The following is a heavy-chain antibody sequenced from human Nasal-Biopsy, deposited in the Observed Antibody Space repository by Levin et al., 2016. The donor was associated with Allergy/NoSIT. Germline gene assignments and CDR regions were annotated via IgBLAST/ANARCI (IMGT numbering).Heavy chain of an antibody. Sequence: SETLSLTCTASIESINSNANYNWAWIRQSPGKGLEWIGIIYSSGHTYYNPSLQSRVTISADLSKNQFSLELNSVTATDTAVYYCARQSGGHLFSHYTGVDVWGQGTTVIVSS. CDR1: IESINSNANYN. V-gene: IGHV4-39*01. D-gene: IGHD2-2*02. CDR2: IYSSGHT. CDR3: ARQSGGHLFSHYTGVDV. J-gene: IGHJ6*02.